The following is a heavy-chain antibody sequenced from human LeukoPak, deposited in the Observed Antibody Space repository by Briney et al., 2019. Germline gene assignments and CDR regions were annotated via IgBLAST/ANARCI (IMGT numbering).Heavy chain of an antibody. J-gene: IGHJ5*02. CDR3: ARAPDDFWSGYEFDP. CDR1: GGSISSGGYS. CDR2: IYHSGST. Sequence: SGTLSLTCAVSGGSISSGGYSWSWIRQPPGKGLEWIGYIYHSGSTYYNPSLKSRVTISVDRSKNQFSLKLSSVTAADTAVYYCARAPDDFWSGYEFDPWGQGTLVTVSS. D-gene: IGHD3-3*01. V-gene: IGHV4-30-2*01.